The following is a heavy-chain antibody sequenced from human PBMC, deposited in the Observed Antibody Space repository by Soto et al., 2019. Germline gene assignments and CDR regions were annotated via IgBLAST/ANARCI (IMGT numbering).Heavy chain of an antibody. CDR3: ARITMVRGVIISYYFDY. CDR1: GFTFSDEN. V-gene: IGHV3-21*06. Sequence: GGSLRLSCSASGFTFSDENMSWVRQVPGKGLEWVSGISGGGSYIFYADSVQGRFSISRDNPKNSLYLQMNSLRAEDTAVYYCARITMVRGVIISYYFDYWGQGTLVTVSS. CDR2: ISGGGSYI. D-gene: IGHD3-10*01. J-gene: IGHJ4*02.